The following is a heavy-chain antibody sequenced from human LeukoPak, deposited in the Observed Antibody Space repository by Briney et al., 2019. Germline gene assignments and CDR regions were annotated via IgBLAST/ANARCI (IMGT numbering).Heavy chain of an antibody. CDR3: ASGIAAAYLFDY. Sequence: ASVKGSCKASGYTFTSYAMHWVRQAPGQRLEWMGWINAGNGNTKYSQKFQGRVTITRDTSASTAYMELSSLRSEDTAVYYYASGIAAAYLFDYWGQGTLVTVSS. D-gene: IGHD6-13*01. V-gene: IGHV1-3*01. CDR1: GYTFTSYA. J-gene: IGHJ4*02. CDR2: INAGNGNT.